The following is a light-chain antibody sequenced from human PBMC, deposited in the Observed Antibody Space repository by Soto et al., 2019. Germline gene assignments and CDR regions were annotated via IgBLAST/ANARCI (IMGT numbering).Light chain of an antibody. CDR1: QSVSSSY. CDR3: QQYGSSPPIT. CDR2: GAS. V-gene: IGKV3-20*01. J-gene: IGKJ5*01. Sequence: EIVLTQSPGTLSLSPGERATLSCRASQSVSSSYLAWYQQKPGQAPRLLIYGASSRATVIPDRFSGSGSGTDFTLTISRLEPDDFAVYYCQQYGSSPPITFGQGTRLEIK.